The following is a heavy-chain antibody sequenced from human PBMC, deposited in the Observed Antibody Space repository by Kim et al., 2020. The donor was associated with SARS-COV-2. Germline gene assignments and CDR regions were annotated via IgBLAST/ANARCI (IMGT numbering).Heavy chain of an antibody. V-gene: IGHV3-23*01. D-gene: IGHD3-10*01. CDR3: AKDPGSSGSYDWFDP. Sequence: GVSVGGRFVISRDKSKNTLFLQMTSLRVEDTAVYYCAKDPGSSGSYDWFDPWGQGTLVTVSS. J-gene: IGHJ5*02.